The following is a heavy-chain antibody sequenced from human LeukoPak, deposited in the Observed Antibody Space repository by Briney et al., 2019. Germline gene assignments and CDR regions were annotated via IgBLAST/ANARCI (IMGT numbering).Heavy chain of an antibody. CDR1: GFTFSSYS. CDR2: ISSSSSYI. CDR3: ARVKTSSYAFDI. V-gene: IGHV3-21*01. D-gene: IGHD6-6*01. Sequence: AGGSLRLSCAASGFTFSSYSMNWVRQAPGKGLEWVSSISSSSSYIYYADSVKGRFTISRDNAKNSLYLQMNSLRAEDTAVYYCARVKTSSYAFDIWGQGTMVTVSS. J-gene: IGHJ3*02.